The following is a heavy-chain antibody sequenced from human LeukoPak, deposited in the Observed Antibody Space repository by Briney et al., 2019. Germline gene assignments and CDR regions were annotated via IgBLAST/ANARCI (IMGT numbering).Heavy chain of an antibody. V-gene: IGHV7-4-1*02. J-gene: IGHJ4*02. CDR3: ARVRYSNSWRDFDC. D-gene: IGHD6-13*01. CDR2: ITTNTGNP. Sequence: ASVKVSCKASGYTFTSYAMHWVRQAPGQGLEWMGGITTNTGNPTYAQGFTERFVFSFDTSVSTAYLQISSLKAEDTAVYYCARVRYSNSWRDFDCWGQGTLVTVSS. CDR1: GYTFTSYA.